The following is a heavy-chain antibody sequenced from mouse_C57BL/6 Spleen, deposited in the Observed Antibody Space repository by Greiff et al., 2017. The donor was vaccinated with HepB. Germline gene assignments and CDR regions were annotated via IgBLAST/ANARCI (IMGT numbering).Heavy chain of an antibody. J-gene: IGHJ2*01. D-gene: IGHD1-1*01. V-gene: IGHV1-52*01. Sequence: QVQLQQPGAELVRPGSSVKLSCKASGYTFTSYWMHWVKQRPIQGLEWIGNIDPSDSETHYNQKFKDKATLTVDKSSSTAYMQLSSLTSEGSAVYYCARGTTVVAPYYFDYWGQGTTLTVSS. CDR3: ARGTTVVAPYYFDY. CDR2: IDPSDSET. CDR1: GYTFTSYW.